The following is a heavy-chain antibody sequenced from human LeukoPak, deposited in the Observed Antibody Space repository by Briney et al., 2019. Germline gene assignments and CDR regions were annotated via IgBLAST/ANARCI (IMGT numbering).Heavy chain of an antibody. CDR3: ARDLTLGYSSSWYNWFDP. J-gene: IGHJ5*02. Sequence: SETLSLTCAVYGGSFSGYYWSWIRQPPGKGLEWIGYIYYSGSTNYNPSLKSRVTISVDTSKNQFSLKLSSVTAADTAVYYCARDLTLGYSSSWYNWFDPWGQGTLVTVSS. D-gene: IGHD6-13*01. CDR2: IYYSGST. V-gene: IGHV4-59*01. CDR1: GGSFSGYY.